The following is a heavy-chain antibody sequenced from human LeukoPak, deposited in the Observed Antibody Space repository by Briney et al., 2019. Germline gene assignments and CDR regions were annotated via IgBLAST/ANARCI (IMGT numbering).Heavy chain of an antibody. V-gene: IGHV3-11*01. J-gene: IGHJ4*02. D-gene: IGHD6-19*01. CDR2: ISLSGSTT. Sequence: GGSLTLSCAASGFTFSDYYMSWIRQAPGRGREGISYISLSGSTTHYADSVKGRFTISRDNARNSLYLHVNSVRAKDTAVYYCASQIAVSGLFDLWGQGALVTASS. CDR3: ASQIAVSGLFDL. CDR1: GFTFSDYY.